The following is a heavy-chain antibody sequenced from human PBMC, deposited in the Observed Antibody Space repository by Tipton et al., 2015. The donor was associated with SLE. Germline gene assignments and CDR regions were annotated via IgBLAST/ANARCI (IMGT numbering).Heavy chain of an antibody. D-gene: IGHD3-3*01. CDR3: ARDPDYDFWTGFDL. CDR2: IYYSGST. CDR1: GGSFSDYY. Sequence: LSLTCAVYGGSFSDYYWSWIRQPPGKGLEWIGYIYYSGSTNYNPSLTSRVTISVDTSKNQFSLKLSSVTAADTAVYYCARDPDYDFWTGFDLWGRGTLVTLSS. V-gene: IGHV4-59*01. J-gene: IGHJ2*01.